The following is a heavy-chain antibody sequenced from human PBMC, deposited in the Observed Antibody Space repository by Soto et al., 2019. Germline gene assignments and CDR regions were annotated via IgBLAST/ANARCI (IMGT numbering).Heavy chain of an antibody. D-gene: IGHD3-22*01. CDR2: IIPIFGTA. V-gene: IGHV1-69*13. J-gene: IGHJ2*01. Sequence: GASVKVSCKASGGTFSSYAISWVRQAPGQGLEWMGGIIPIFGTANYAQKFQGRVTITADESTSTAYMELSSLRSEDTAVYYCARDADYYDSSGYLPAYFDLWGRGTLVTVSS. CDR1: GGTFSSYA. CDR3: ARDADYYDSSGYLPAYFDL.